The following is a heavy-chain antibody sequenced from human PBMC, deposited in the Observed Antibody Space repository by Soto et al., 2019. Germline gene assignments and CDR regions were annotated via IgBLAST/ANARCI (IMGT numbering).Heavy chain of an antibody. CDR1: GDSVSSNSAA. CDR2: TYYRSKWYN. J-gene: IGHJ6*02. D-gene: IGHD6-13*01. Sequence: PSPTLSLTCAISGDSVSSNSAAWNWIRQSPSRGLEWLGRTYYRSKWYNDYAVSVKSRITINPDTSKNQFSLQLNSVTPEDTAVYYCARVRDSSSWYRDYYYGMDVWGQGATVTVSS. CDR3: ARVRDSSSWYRDYYYGMDV. V-gene: IGHV6-1*01.